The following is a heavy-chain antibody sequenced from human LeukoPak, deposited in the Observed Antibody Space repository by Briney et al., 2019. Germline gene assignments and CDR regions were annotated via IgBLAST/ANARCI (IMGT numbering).Heavy chain of an antibody. CDR1: GGTFSSYA. V-gene: IGHV1-8*03. CDR2: INPNSGGT. J-gene: IGHJ5*02. D-gene: IGHD3-3*01. CDR3: ARGRDFWSGWANWFDP. Sequence: ASVKVSCKASGGTFSSYAISWVRQAPGQGLEWMGWINPNSGGTNYAQKFQGRVTITRNTSISTAYMELSSLRSEDTAVYYCARGRDFWSGWANWFDPWGQGTLVTVSS.